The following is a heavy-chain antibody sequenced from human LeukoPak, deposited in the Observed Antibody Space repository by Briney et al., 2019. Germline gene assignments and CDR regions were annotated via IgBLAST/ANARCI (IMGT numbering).Heavy chain of an antibody. V-gene: IGHV4-39*07. Sequence: PSETLSLTCTVSGGSISSSSYYWGWIRQPPGKGLEWIGEINHSGSTKYNPSLKSRVTISVDTSKNQFSLKLSSVTAADTAVYYCAREGSGSQYPSHLDYWSQGTLVAVSS. CDR3: AREGSGSQYPSHLDY. CDR2: INHSGST. D-gene: IGHD3-10*01. J-gene: IGHJ4*02. CDR1: GGSISSSSYY.